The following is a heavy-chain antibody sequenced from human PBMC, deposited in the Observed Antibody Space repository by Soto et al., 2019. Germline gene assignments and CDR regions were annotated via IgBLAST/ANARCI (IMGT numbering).Heavy chain of an antibody. Sequence: QVQLVQSGAEVKKPGASVKVSCKASGYTFTSYGISWVRQAPGQGLEWMGWISAYNGNTNYAQKLQGRVTMTADTSTNTDYMELRSLRSDDTAIYYCARDTMAWGIDYWGQGTLVTVSS. V-gene: IGHV1-18*01. CDR1: GYTFTSYG. D-gene: IGHD3-16*01. J-gene: IGHJ4*02. CDR3: ARDTMAWGIDY. CDR2: ISAYNGNT.